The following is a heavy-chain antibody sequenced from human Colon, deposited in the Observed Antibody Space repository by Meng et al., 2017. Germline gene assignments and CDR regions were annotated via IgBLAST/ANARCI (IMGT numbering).Heavy chain of an antibody. CDR1: CASFRSYY. J-gene: IGHJ4*02. V-gene: IGHV4-34*01. D-gene: IGHD1-14*01. CDR2: INHSGST. Sequence: RLQPFFPGLLPPSAPLALTSPVDCASFRSYYLRWYRQPPGQGLAWIGEINHSGSTNYNPSLKSRVTISVDTSKNQFSLKLSSVTAADTAVYFCARDRVPGKYWGQGTLVTVSS. CDR3: ARDRVPGKY.